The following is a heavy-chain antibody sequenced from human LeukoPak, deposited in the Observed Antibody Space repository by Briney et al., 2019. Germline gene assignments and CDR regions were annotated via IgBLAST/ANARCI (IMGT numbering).Heavy chain of an antibody. CDR3: AKAHCSSTSCQSYY. CDR2: ISWNSGSI. V-gene: IGHV3-9*01. D-gene: IGHD2-2*01. Sequence: GRSLRLSCAASGFTFDDYAMHWVRQAPGKGLEWVSGISWNSGSIGYADSVKGRFTISRDNAKNSLYLQMNSLRPEDTALYYCAKAHCSSTSCQSYYWGQGTLVTVSS. J-gene: IGHJ4*02. CDR1: GFTFDDYA.